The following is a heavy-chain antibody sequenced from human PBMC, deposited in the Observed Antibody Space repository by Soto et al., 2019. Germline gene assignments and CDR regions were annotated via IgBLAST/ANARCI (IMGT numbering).Heavy chain of an antibody. CDR1: GGSISSRTFW. J-gene: IGHJ4*02. D-gene: IGHD4-4*01. CDR3: ARHPRDDYNYGGSGIFDY. V-gene: IGHV4-39*01. Sequence: QLQLQESGPGLVKPSETLSLTCSVSGGSISSRTFWWAWIRQPPGKGLEWIGDMYYSGSSYSSPSLQTRVTLSVDTSKYQLSLKLNSVTAADTAVYYCARHPRDDYNYGGSGIFDYWGQGTLVTVSS. CDR2: MYYSGSS.